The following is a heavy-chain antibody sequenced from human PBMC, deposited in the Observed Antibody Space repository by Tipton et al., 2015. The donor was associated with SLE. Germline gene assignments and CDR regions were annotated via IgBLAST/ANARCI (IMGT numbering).Heavy chain of an antibody. V-gene: IGHV1-46*01. CDR2: INPSGGST. Sequence: QLVQSGAEVKKPGASVKVSCKASGYTFTSYYMHWVRQAPGQGLEWMGIINPSGGSTSYAQKFQGRVTMTRDTSTSTVYMELSSLRSEDTAVYYCAREGVWIVVARGDAFDIWGQVTMVTVSS. CDR1: GYTFTSYY. D-gene: IGHD1-26*01. J-gene: IGHJ3*02. CDR3: AREGVWIVVARGDAFDI.